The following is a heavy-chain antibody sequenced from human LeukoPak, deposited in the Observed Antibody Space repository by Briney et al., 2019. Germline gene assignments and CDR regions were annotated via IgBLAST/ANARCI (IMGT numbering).Heavy chain of an antibody. CDR3: ARDSSGYSGYDYYYMDV. J-gene: IGHJ6*03. V-gene: IGHV4-34*01. D-gene: IGHD1-26*01. CDR2: INHSGST. CDR1: GGSFSGYY. Sequence: SETLSLTCAVYGGSFSGYYWSWVRQPPGKVLEWIGEINHSGSTNYNPSLKSRVTISVDTSKNQFSLKLSSVTAADTAVYYCARDSSGYSGYDYYYMDVWGKGTTVTISS.